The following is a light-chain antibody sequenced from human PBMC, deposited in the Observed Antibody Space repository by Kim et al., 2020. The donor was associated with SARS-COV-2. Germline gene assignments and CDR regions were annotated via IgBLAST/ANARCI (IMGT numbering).Light chain of an antibody. J-gene: IGKJ1*01. CDR3: QQYVNSQT. CDR1: QTVRSGY. Sequence: LSTGERATLSCRASQTVRSGYLAWFQQKPGQAPRLLIYATSNRATGTPDRFSGSGSGTDFTLTISRLEPEDFAVYYCQQYVNSQTFGQGTKVDIK. V-gene: IGKV3-20*01. CDR2: ATS.